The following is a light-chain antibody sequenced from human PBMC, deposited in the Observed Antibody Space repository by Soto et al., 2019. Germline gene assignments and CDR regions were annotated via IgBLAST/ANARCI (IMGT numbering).Light chain of an antibody. CDR1: QSLRGW. CDR3: QQYITYST. V-gene: IGKV1-5*01. CDR2: DAS. J-gene: IGKJ5*01. Sequence: DIQLTQSPSFLSPTIEESVTITCRASQSLRGWLAWYQQRPGKAPKALIYDASTLASGVPSRFNGSGSGTEFTLTISSLQPDDFATYYCQQYITYSTFGQGTRLEIK.